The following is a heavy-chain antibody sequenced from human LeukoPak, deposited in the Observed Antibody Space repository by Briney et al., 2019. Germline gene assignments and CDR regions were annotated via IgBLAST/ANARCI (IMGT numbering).Heavy chain of an antibody. Sequence: SGTLSLTCTVSGDSINSLDLWSWVRQPPGKGLEWIGEMYLSGTTHSNPSVKSRVTISIDKSKNQFFLNLSSVTAADTAVYYCAGLVGRYSSGLYYYYFDYWGQGTLVTDS. CDR3: AGLVGRYSSGLYYYYFDY. J-gene: IGHJ4*02. CDR1: GDSINSLDL. D-gene: IGHD3-22*01. CDR2: MYLSGTT. V-gene: IGHV4-4*02.